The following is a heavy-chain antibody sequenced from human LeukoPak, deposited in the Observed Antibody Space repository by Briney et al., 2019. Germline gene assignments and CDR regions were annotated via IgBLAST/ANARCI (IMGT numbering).Heavy chain of an antibody. D-gene: IGHD1-20*01. CDR3: ARSDNWNPEGGNWFDP. CDR1: GFTFSSYA. J-gene: IGHJ5*02. V-gene: IGHV3-30*01. Sequence: GGSLRLSCAASGFTFSSYAMHWVRQAPGKGLEWVAVISYDGSNKYYADSVKGRFTISRDNSKNTLYLQMNSLRAEDTAVYYCARSDNWNPEGGNWFDPWGQGTLATVSS. CDR2: ISYDGSNK.